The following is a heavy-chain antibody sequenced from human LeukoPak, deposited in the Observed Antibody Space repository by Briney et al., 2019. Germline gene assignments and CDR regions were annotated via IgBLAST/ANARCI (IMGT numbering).Heavy chain of an antibody. Sequence: GGSLRLSCAASGFTLSSYSMNWVRQAPGKGLEWVSSISSSSYIYYADSVKGRFTISRDNAKNSLYLQMNSLRAEDTAVYYCARGHYDILTGSLNLFDYWGQGTLVTVSS. CDR2: ISSSSYI. D-gene: IGHD3-9*01. J-gene: IGHJ4*02. CDR3: ARGHYDILTGSLNLFDY. CDR1: GFTLSSYS. V-gene: IGHV3-21*01.